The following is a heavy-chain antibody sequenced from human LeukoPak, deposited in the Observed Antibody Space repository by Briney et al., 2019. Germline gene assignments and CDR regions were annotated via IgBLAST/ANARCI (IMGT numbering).Heavy chain of an antibody. CDR3: ARVNSGVGVITDYYYYYRDV. Sequence: PSETLSLTCAAYGGSFSGYYWNWIRQPPRKGLERIGEISHRGITNYNPSLKSRVTISVDTSKNQFSLKLTSVTAADTAVYYCARVNSGVGVITDYYYYYRDVWGKGTTVTVSS. V-gene: IGHV4-34*01. J-gene: IGHJ6*03. D-gene: IGHD3-22*01. CDR1: GGSFSGYY. CDR2: ISHRGIT.